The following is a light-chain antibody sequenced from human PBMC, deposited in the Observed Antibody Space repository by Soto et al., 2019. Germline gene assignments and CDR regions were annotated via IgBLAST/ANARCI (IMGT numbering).Light chain of an antibody. V-gene: IGKV1-9*01. Sequence: IQLTQSPSSLSASVGDRVTISCRASQGIANFLAWYQQKPGKAPKLLIYAASTLQSGVPSRFRGSGSGTEFTPTIRSLQPEDFATYSCQQLNSFPIPFGPGTKVDIK. CDR2: AAS. CDR1: QGIANF. CDR3: QQLNSFPIP. J-gene: IGKJ3*01.